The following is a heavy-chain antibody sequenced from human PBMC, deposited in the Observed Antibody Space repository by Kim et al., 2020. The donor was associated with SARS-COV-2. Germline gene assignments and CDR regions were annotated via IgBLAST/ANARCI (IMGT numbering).Heavy chain of an antibody. V-gene: IGHV3-43*01. CDR2: T. J-gene: IGHJ4*02. Sequence: TYYADSVKGRFTISRDNSKNSLYLQMNSLRTEDTALYYCAKDHSGSYSAYWGQGTLVTVSS. CDR3: AKDHSGSYSAY. D-gene: IGHD1-26*01.